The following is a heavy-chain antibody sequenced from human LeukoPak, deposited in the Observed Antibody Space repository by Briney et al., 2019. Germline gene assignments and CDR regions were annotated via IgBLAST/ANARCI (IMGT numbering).Heavy chain of an antibody. CDR3: VKTAGRDGLAPPY. CDR1: GDSITSSY. CDR2: VYCSGIT. V-gene: IGHV4-59*01. Sequence: PSETLSLTCIVSGDSITSSYWNWIRQPPGKGLEWIGYVYCSGITNYNPSLKSRVTISKDTSKNQFSLKLNSVTAADTAVYYCVKTAGRDGLAPPYRGQGTLVTVSS. D-gene: IGHD6-13*01. J-gene: IGHJ4*02.